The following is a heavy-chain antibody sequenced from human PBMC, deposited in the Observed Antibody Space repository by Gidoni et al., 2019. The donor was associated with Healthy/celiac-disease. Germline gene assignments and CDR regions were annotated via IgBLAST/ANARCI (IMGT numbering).Heavy chain of an antibody. CDR2: INHSGST. Sequence: QVQLQQWGAGLLKPSETLSLTCAVYGGSFSGYYWSWLRQPPGKGLEWIGEINHSGSTNYNPSHKSRVTISVDTSKNQFSLKLSSVTAADTAVYYCARGPRYYDFWSGYSANPRNYYYYYGMDVWGQGTTVTVSS. CDR1: GGSFSGYY. CDR3: ARGPRYYDFWSGYSANPRNYYYYYGMDV. J-gene: IGHJ6*02. V-gene: IGHV4-34*01. D-gene: IGHD3-3*01.